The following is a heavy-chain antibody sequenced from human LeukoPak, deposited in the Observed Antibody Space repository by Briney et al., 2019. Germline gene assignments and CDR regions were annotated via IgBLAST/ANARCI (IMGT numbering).Heavy chain of an antibody. V-gene: IGHV5-51*01. CDR3: AELMDWNDSPFDY. D-gene: IGHD1-1*01. CDR1: GYSFTSYW. Sequence: GESLKISCKGSGYSFTSYWIGWVRQMPGKGLEWMGIIYPGDSDTRYSPSFQGHVTISVDNSVTTAYLQWTSLKASDTAIYYCAELMDWNDSPFDYWGRGTLVTVSS. J-gene: IGHJ4*02. CDR2: IYPGDSDT.